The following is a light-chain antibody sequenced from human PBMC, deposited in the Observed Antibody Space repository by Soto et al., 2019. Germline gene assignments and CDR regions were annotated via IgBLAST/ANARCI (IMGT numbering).Light chain of an antibody. CDR3: QQYYSYLPYS. J-gene: IGKJ2*01. Sequence: AIRMTQSPSSLSASTGDRVTITCRASQGISSYLAWYQQKPGKAPKLLIYAASTLQSGVPSRFSGSGSGTDFTLTMSCLQSEDFATYYCQQYYSYLPYSFGQGTKLEIK. CDR2: AAS. CDR1: QGISSY. V-gene: IGKV1-8*01.